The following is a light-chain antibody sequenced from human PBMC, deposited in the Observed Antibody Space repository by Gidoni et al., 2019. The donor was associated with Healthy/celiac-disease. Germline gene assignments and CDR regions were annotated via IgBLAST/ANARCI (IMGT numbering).Light chain of an antibody. CDR2: NAS. Sequence: DIQMIQSPSTLAASVGDRVTITCRASQSISSWLAWYQQKPGKAPKLLFYNASSLESWFPSRVSGSGSGTEFTLTLNRLQPDDFATYYCQQYRGTFGQGTKVEIK. CDR1: QSISSW. CDR3: QQYRGT. V-gene: IGKV1-5*03. J-gene: IGKJ1*01.